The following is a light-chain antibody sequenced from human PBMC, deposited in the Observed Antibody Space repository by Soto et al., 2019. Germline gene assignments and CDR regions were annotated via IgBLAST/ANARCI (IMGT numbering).Light chain of an antibody. CDR2: GAS. CDR1: QSVRSS. V-gene: IGKV3-11*01. CDR3: QQRSSWPLT. Sequence: EIVLTQSPATLTLSPGDRATLSCRASQSVRSSLAWYQQKPGQAPRLLIDGASNRATGIPARFSGSGSGTDFTLTISSLEPEDFAVYFCQQRSSWPLTFGGGT. J-gene: IGKJ4*02.